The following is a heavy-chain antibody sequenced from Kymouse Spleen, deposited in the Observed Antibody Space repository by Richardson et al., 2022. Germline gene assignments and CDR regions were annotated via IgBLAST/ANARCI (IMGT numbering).Heavy chain of an antibody. Sequence: EVQLVESGGGLVQPGGSLKLSCAASGFTFSGSAMHWVRQASGKGLEWVGRIRSKANSYATAYAASVKGRFTISRDDSKNTAYLQMNSLKTEDTAVYYCTRPSSSWYVFDYWGQGTLVTVSS. D-gene: IGHD6-13*01. CDR2: IRSKANSYAT. V-gene: IGHV3-73*02. CDR3: TRPSSSWYVFDY. CDR1: GFTFSGSA. J-gene: IGHJ4*02.